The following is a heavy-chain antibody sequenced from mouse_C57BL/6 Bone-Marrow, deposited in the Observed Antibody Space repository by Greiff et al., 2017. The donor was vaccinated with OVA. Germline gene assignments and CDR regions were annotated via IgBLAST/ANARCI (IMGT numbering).Heavy chain of an antibody. J-gene: IGHJ4*01. V-gene: IGHV1-64*01. CDR2: IHPNSGST. CDR1: GYTFTSYW. D-gene: IGHD1-1*01. CDR3: ARDYYGSSYLYYAMDY. Sequence: VQLQQPGAELVKPGASVKLSCKASGYTFTSYWMHWVKQRPGQGLEWIGMIHPNSGSTNYNEKFKSKATLTVDKSSSTAYMQLSSLTSEDSAVYYCARDYYGSSYLYYAMDYWGQGTSVTVSS.